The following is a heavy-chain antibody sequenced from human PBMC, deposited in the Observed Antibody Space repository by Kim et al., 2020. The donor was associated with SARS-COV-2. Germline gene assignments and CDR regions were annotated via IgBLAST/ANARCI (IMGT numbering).Heavy chain of an antibody. CDR2: MNPNSGNT. D-gene: IGHD2-2*02. V-gene: IGHV1-8*01. CDR1: GYTFTSYD. J-gene: IGHJ6*02. CDR3: ARKVVPAAISPRDYYYGMDV. Sequence: ASVKVSCKASGYTFTSYDINWVRQATGQGLEWMGWMNPNSGNTGYAQKFQGRVTMTRNTSISTAYMELSSLRSEDTAVYYCARKVVPAAISPRDYYYGMDVWGQGTTVTVSS.